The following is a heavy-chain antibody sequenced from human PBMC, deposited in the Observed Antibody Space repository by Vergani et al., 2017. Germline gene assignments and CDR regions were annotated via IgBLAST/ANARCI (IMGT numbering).Heavy chain of an antibody. V-gene: IGHV1-69*12. CDR2: IIPIFGTA. D-gene: IGHD3-22*01. CDR1: GGTFSSYA. J-gene: IGHJ4*02. Sequence: QVQLVQSGAEVKKPGSSVKVSCKASGGTFSSYAISWVRQAPGQGLEWMGGIIPIFGTANYAQKFQGRVTITAEESTSTAYMELSSLRSEDTTVYYCARDRGYYDSRSSNPYYFDYWGQGTLVTVSS. CDR3: ARDRGYYDSRSSNPYYFDY.